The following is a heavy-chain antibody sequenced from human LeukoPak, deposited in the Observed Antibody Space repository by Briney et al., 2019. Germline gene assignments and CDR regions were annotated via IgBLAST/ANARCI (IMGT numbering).Heavy chain of an antibody. CDR3: ATGGDPYKTGH. J-gene: IGHJ4*02. Sequence: PSETLSLTCTVSGGSISSGGYYWSWIRQLPGKGLEWIGFMYNTGSTYYNPSLKSRVTILVDTSENQFSLKLNSLAAADTAVYYCATGGDPYKTGHRGQGTLVTVSS. CDR1: GGSISSGGYY. CDR2: MYNTGST. V-gene: IGHV4-31*03. D-gene: IGHD5-24*01.